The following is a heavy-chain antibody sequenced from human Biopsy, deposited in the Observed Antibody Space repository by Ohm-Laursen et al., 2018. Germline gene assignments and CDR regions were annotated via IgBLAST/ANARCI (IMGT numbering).Heavy chain of an antibody. J-gene: IGHJ4*02. V-gene: IGHV4-59*08. CDR1: GDSINSSY. D-gene: IGHD2-15*01. CDR3: ARRGSGGRSFDY. Sequence: TLTLTCTVSGDSINSSYWSWIRQPPGKGLEWIGFISNSGNTNYNPSLKSRVTISVDTSKNQISLKLDSVTVADTAVFYCARRGSGGRSFDYWGQGSLVTVSS. CDR2: ISNSGNT.